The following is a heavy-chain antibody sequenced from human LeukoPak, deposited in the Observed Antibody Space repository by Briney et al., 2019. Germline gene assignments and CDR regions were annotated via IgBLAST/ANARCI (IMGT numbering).Heavy chain of an antibody. CDR1: GYSLTDFS. J-gene: IGHJ4*02. CDR2: MNPDSGNT. Sequence: GASVKVSCKVSGYSLTDFSMHWVRQVPGKGLEWMGWMNPDSGNTGYAQKFQGRVTMTRNTSISTAYMELSSLRSEDTAVYYCARGILPRGYSHFDYWGQGTLVTVSS. V-gene: IGHV1-8*02. D-gene: IGHD6-13*01. CDR3: ARGILPRGYSHFDY.